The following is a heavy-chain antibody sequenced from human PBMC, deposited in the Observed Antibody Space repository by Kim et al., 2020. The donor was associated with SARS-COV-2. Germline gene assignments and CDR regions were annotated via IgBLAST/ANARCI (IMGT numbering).Heavy chain of an antibody. D-gene: IGHD5-12*01. J-gene: IGHJ5*02. V-gene: IGHV3-23*01. CDR3: AKGRRDGYNFANWFDP. Sequence: LKGRFTISRDTSKNTLNLQMNSLGAEDTAVYYCAKGRRDGYNFANWFDPWGQGTLVTVSS.